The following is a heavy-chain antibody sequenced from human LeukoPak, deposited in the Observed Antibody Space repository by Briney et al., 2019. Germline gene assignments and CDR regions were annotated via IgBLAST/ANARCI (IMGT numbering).Heavy chain of an antibody. CDR1: SGSISSYY. Sequence: SETLSLTCTVSSGSISSYYWSWIRQPPGKGLEWIGYIYYSGSTNYNPSLKSRVTISVDTSKNQFSLKLSSVTAADTAVYYCARAWGVSGYLDYWGQGTLVTVSS. J-gene: IGHJ4*02. CDR3: ARAWGVSGYLDY. CDR2: IYYSGST. V-gene: IGHV4-59*01. D-gene: IGHD3-3*01.